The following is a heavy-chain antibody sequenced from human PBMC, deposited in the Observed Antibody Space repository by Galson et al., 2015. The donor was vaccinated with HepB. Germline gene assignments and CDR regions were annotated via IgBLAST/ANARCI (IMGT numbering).Heavy chain of an antibody. J-gene: IGHJ4*02. CDR1: GFIFSNAW. D-gene: IGHD2-8*01. V-gene: IGHV3-15*01. CDR2: IKSEFDGGTT. Sequence: SLRLSCAASGFIFSNAWMSWVRQAPGKGLEWVGRIKSEFDGGTTDYAAPVKGRFTISRDDLRNTLYLQMTSLKTEDTAVYYCTTVGHCSHGVCRLIDYWGQGTLVTVSS. CDR3: TTVGHCSHGVCRLIDY.